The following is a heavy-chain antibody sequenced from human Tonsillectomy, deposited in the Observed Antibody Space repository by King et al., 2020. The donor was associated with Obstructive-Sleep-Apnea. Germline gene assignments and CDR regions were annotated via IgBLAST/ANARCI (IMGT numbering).Heavy chain of an antibody. D-gene: IGHD2-21*01. Sequence: VQLQESGPGLVKPSETLSLICTVSGYSVGSGYFWGWIRQPPGRGLEYIAAVSHSGTTFYNPSLESRVTISLDTSQNQFSLKLRSVSAADTAVYYCARGIAAESGIDYWGQGTLVTVSS. V-gene: IGHV4-38-2*02. CDR3: ARGIAAESGIDY. J-gene: IGHJ4*02. CDR2: VSHSGTT. CDR1: GYSVGSGYF.